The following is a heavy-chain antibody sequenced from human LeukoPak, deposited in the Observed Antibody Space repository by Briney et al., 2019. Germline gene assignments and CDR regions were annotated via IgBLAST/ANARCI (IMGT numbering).Heavy chain of an antibody. CDR3: ARVSGSGWYRPHYYYMDV. CDR1: GFTFGSYA. J-gene: IGHJ6*03. Sequence: PGGPLRLSCAASGFTFGSYAMSWVRQAPGKGLEWVSAISGSGGNTYYADSVKGRFTISRDNSKNTLYLQMNSLRAEDTAVYYCARVSGSGWYRPHYYYMDVWGKGTTVTVSS. CDR2: ISGSGGNT. V-gene: IGHV3-23*01. D-gene: IGHD6-19*01.